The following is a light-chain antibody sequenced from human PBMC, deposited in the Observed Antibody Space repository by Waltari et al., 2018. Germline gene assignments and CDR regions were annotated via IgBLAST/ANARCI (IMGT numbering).Light chain of an antibody. CDR1: QSVSTY. CDR2: DAS. J-gene: IGKJ4*01. CDR3: RQRSNWPLT. V-gene: IGKV3-11*01. Sequence: EIVLTQSPATLSLSPGERATLSCRASQSVSTYLGWYQQKPGQAPRLLIYDASNRATGIPARCRGSGSGTDFTLTISSLEPEDFAVYYCRQRSNWPLTFGGGTKVEIK.